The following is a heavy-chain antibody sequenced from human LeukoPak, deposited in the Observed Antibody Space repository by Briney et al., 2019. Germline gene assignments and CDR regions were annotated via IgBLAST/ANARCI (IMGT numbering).Heavy chain of an antibody. Sequence: GGSLRLSCAASGFHFSTYAMNWVRQAPGKGLEWVSYISSGSTTIHYADSVKGRFTISRDNTRNSLFLQMSILRVEDTAVYFCARDLGLERLFDYWGQGTLVTVSS. CDR1: GFHFSTYA. CDR3: ARDLGLERLFDY. V-gene: IGHV3-48*01. J-gene: IGHJ4*02. D-gene: IGHD1-1*01. CDR2: ISSGSTTI.